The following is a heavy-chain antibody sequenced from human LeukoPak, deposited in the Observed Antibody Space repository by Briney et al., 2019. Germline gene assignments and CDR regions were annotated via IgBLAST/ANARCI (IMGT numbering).Heavy chain of an antibody. CDR3: ARHWAYCSGGTCYSFDD. CDR2: IYYSGST. V-gene: IGHV4-39*01. D-gene: IGHD2-15*01. J-gene: IGHJ4*02. CDR1: GGSISSSSHY. Sequence: PSETLSLTCIVSGGSISSSSHYWGWIRQPPGKGLEWIGSIYYSGSTYYSPSLKSRVTISVDTSKNQFSLKLRSVTAADTAVYHCARHWAYCSGGTCYSFDDWGQGTPVTVSS.